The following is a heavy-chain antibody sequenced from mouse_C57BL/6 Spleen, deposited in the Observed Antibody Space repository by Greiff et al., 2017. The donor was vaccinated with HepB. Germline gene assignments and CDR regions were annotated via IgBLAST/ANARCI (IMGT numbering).Heavy chain of an antibody. Sequence: EVKLMESGGGLVKPGGSLKLSCAASGFTFSSYAMSWVRQTPEKRLEWVATISDGGSYTYYPDNVKGRFTISRDNAKNNLYLQMSHLKSEDTAMYYCAREIPYDYERGGFDYWGQGTTLTVSS. V-gene: IGHV5-4*01. CDR2: ISDGGSYT. D-gene: IGHD2-4*01. J-gene: IGHJ2*01. CDR3: AREIPYDYERGGFDY. CDR1: GFTFSSYA.